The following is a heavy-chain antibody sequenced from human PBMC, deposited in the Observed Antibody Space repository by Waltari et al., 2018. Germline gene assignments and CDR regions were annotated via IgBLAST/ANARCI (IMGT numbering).Heavy chain of an antibody. D-gene: IGHD5-18*01. CDR2: MSGSASGK. CDR3: AKWDTAMVG. V-gene: IGHV3-23*04. J-gene: IGHJ4*02. CDR1: GFTFSSYA. Sequence: VQLVESGGGVVQPGRSLRLSCAASGFTFSSYAMHWFRQSPGRGLEWVAAMSGSASGKYYADSVKVRFTISTDDSKITLYLQMNSLTEDDSAIYYYAKWDTAMVGWGQGTQVTVSS.